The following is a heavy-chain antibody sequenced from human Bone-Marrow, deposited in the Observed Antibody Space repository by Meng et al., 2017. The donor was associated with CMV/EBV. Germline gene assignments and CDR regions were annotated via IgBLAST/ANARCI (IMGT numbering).Heavy chain of an antibody. CDR3: ASTRGYIFGYEGFYYGMDV. J-gene: IGHJ6*02. D-gene: IGHD5-18*01. V-gene: IGHV4-4*02. CDR2: IYHSGST. Sequence: SETLSLTCAASGGSFSSSNWRSWVRQPPGKGLEWIGEIYHSGSTTYIPSLKSRVTISVDKSKNKFSLKLSSVTAADTAVDYCASTRGYIFGYEGFYYGMDVWGQGTTVTVSS. CDR1: GGSFSSSNW.